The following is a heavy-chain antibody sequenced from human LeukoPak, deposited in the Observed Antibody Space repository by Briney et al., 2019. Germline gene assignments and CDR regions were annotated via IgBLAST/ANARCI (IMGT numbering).Heavy chain of an antibody. J-gene: IGHJ6*03. CDR3: TSSVVVSHPYFYYYYMDV. CDR2: IGNKAYGGTT. Sequence: PGGSLRLSCTAWGFTFGDYAMSWFRQAPGKGRGGVSFIGNKAYGGTTVHAASVKGSFTISRDDSKSIAYLQMNNLKTEDTAVYYCTSSVVVSHPYFYYYYMDVWGKGTTVTVSS. D-gene: IGHD2-15*01. CDR1: GFTFGDYA. V-gene: IGHV3-49*03.